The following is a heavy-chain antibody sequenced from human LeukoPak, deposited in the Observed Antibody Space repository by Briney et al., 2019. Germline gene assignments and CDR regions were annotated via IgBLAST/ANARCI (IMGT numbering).Heavy chain of an antibody. D-gene: IGHD6-19*01. CDR1: GYSISSGYY. V-gene: IGHV4-38-2*02. CDR2: INHSGST. Sequence: SETLSLTCTVSGYSISSGYYWGWIRQPPGKGLEWIRTINHSGSTYYNPSLKSRVTISVDTSKNQFSLKLSSVTAADTAVYYCAGPYSSGWYGGGYFDYWGQGTLVTVSS. J-gene: IGHJ4*02. CDR3: AGPYSSGWYGGGYFDY.